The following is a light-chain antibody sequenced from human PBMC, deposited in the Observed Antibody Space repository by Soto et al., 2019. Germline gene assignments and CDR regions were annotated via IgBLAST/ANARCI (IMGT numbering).Light chain of an antibody. CDR2: DVS. CDR3: SLYTSSSTLAV. V-gene: IGLV2-14*01. Sequence: QSALTQPASVSGSPGQSITISCTGTSSDVGGYNYVSWYQQHPGKAPKLMIYDVSNRPSGVSNRFSGSKSGNTASLTISGLQAEDEADYYCSLYTSSSTLAVFGTGTKVTVL. CDR1: SSDVGGYNY. J-gene: IGLJ1*01.